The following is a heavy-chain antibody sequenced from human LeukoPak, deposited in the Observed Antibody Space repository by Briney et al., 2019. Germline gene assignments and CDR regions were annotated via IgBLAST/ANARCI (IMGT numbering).Heavy chain of an antibody. J-gene: IGHJ4*02. Sequence: ASVKVSCKASGYTFTSYAMNWVRQATGQGLEWMGWINTNTGNPTYAQGFTGRFVFSLDTSVSTAYLQISSLKAEDTAVYYCARAGYYYDSSGYYDPTYYFDYWGQGTPVTVSS. D-gene: IGHD3-22*01. CDR2: INTNTGNP. V-gene: IGHV7-4-1*02. CDR3: ARAGYYYDSSGYYDPTYYFDY. CDR1: GYTFTSYA.